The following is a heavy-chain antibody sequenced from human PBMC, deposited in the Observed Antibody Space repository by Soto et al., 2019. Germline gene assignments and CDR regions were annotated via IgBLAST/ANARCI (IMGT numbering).Heavy chain of an antibody. CDR2: IYYSGSP. Sequence: QVQLQESGPGLVKPSETLSLTCTVSGGSISSYYWSWIRQPPGKGLEWIGYIYYSGSPNYNPAPKLRLTISVDTTMVLFSLNLISVTSADTAVYFCARGRQQLVNQAPFYIWGQWTMVTVTS. CDR1: GGSISSYY. V-gene: IGHV4-59*01. D-gene: IGHD6-13*01. J-gene: IGHJ3*02. CDR3: ARGRQQLVNQAPFYI.